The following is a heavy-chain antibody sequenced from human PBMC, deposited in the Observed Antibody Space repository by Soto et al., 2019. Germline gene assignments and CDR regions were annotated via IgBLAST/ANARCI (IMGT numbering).Heavy chain of an antibody. V-gene: IGHV1-46*01. CDR1: GYSFTSYY. Sequence: QVQLVQSGAEVKKPGASVKLSCKASGYSFTSYYIDWVRQAPGQGLEWIGMINPSGGSTESAQKFQGRVTMTRDPSTSTVYLELSGLRFEDTAVYFRAWEAAVGPIDNWGQGTLVTVSS. D-gene: IGHD6-13*01. CDR3: AWEAAVGPIDN. CDR2: INPSGGST. J-gene: IGHJ4*02.